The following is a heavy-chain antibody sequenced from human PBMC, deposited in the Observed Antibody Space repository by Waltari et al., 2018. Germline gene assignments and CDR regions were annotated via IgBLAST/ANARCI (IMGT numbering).Heavy chain of an antibody. J-gene: IGHJ4*02. D-gene: IGHD5-18*01. CDR3: ASDGDTTMFAY. CDR2: IIPILGRA. CDR1: GGTFSTYA. V-gene: IGHV1-69*04. Sequence: QVQLVQSGAEVKKPGSSVKVSCKASGGTFSTYAVSWVRQAPGQGLEWMGRIIPILGRAKYAQKFQDRVTITADKTTSTAYMELSSLRSEDTAVYYCASDGDTTMFAYWGQGTLVTVSS.